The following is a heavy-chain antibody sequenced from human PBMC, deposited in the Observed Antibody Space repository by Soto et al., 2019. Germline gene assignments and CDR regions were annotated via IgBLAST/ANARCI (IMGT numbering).Heavy chain of an antibody. V-gene: IGHV3-74*01. CDR1: GFTFSSYW. D-gene: IGHD3-9*01. CDR2: INSDGTIT. Sequence: EVQLVESGGGLVQPGGSLRLSCAASGFTFSSYWMHWIRQAPGKGLVWVSRINSDGTITTYADSVKGRFTISRDNAKNTLYLQMNSLRAEDAALYYCARDKAGAGYEDLDYWGRGTLVTVSS. CDR3: ARDKAGAGYEDLDY. J-gene: IGHJ4*02.